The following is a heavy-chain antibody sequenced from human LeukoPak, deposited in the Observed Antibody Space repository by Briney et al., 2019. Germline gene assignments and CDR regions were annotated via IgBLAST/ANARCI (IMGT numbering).Heavy chain of an antibody. CDR1: GGTFSSYA. CDR2: IIPILGIA. Sequence: ASVKVSCKASGGTFSSYAISWVRQAPGQGLEWMGRIIPILGIANYAQKFQGRVTITADKSTSTAYMELSSLRSEDTAVYYCARGWNRGDAFDIWGQGTMVTVSS. V-gene: IGHV1-69*04. CDR3: ARGWNRGDAFDI. D-gene: IGHD1-1*01. J-gene: IGHJ3*02.